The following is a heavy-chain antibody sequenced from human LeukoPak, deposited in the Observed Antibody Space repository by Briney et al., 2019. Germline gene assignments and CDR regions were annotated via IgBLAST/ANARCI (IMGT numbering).Heavy chain of an antibody. D-gene: IGHD3-16*02. CDR2: IYHSGST. Sequence: SETLSLTCTVSGYSISSGYYWGWIRPPPGKGLEWIGSIYHSGSTYYNPSLKSRVTISVDTSKNQFSLKLSSVTAADTAVFYCARGLKRYDAFDIWGQGTMVTVSS. CDR3: ARGLKRYDAFDI. CDR1: GYSISSGYY. J-gene: IGHJ3*02. V-gene: IGHV4-38-2*02.